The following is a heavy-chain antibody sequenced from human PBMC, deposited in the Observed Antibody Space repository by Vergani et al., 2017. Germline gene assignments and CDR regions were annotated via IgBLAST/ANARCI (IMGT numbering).Heavy chain of an antibody. CDR3: AKVGADCSSTSCYVFPDYYMDV. D-gene: IGHD2-2*01. J-gene: IGHJ6*03. CDR2: ISYDGSNK. V-gene: IGHV3-30*18. CDR1: GFTFSSYG. Sequence: QVQLVESGGGVVQPGRSLRLSCAASGFTFSSYGMHWVRQAPGKGLEWVAVISYDGSNKYYADSVKGRFTISRDNSKNTLYLQMNSLRAEDTAVYYCAKVGADCSSTSCYVFPDYYMDVWGKGTTVTVSS.